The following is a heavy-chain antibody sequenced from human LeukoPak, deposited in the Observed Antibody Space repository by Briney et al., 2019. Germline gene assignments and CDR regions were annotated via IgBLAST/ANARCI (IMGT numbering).Heavy chain of an antibody. Sequence: GGPLRLSCAASGFTFSSYAMSWVRQAPGKGLEWVSAICGSCGCTYYADSVEGRFTISRDNSKNTLYLQMNSLRAEDTAVYYCVKDNRGGGSVPTNFDYWGQGTLVTASS. J-gene: IGHJ4*02. CDR3: VKDNRGGGSVPTNFDY. D-gene: IGHD1-14*01. CDR1: GFTFSSYA. V-gene: IGHV3-23*01. CDR2: ICGSCGCT.